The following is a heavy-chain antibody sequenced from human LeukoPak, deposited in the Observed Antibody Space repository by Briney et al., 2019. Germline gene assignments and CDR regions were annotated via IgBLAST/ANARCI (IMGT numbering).Heavy chain of an antibody. CDR2: FDPEDGET. CDR3: ATDTQRIMITFGGVFKERHYFDY. CDR1: GYTLTELS. J-gene: IGHJ4*02. Sequence: ASVKVSCKVSGYTLTELSMHWVRQAPGKGLEGMGGFDPEDGETIYAQKFQGRVTMTEDTSTDTAYVELSSLRSGDTAVYYRATDTQRIMITFGGVFKERHYFDYWGQGTLVTVSS. V-gene: IGHV1-24*01. D-gene: IGHD3-16*01.